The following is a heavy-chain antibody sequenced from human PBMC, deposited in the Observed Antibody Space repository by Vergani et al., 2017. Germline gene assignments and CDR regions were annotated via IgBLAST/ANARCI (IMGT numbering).Heavy chain of an antibody. CDR2: IYYSGST. J-gene: IGHJ4*02. CDR1: GGSISSSSYY. D-gene: IGHD6-13*01. CDR3: ARDYSSSWYDARPSYYFDY. V-gene: IGHV4-39*07. Sequence: QLQLQESGPGLVKPSETLSLTCTVSGGSISSSSYYWGWIRQPPGKGLEWIGSIYYSGSTYYNPSLKSRVTISVDTSKNQFSLKLSSVTAADTAVYYCARDYSSSWYDARPSYYFDYWGQGTLVTVSS.